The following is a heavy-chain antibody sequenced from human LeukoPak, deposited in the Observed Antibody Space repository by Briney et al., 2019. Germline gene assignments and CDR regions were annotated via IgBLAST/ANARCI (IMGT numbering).Heavy chain of an antibody. CDR2: TYHSGRT. D-gene: IGHD2-15*01. J-gene: IGHJ4*02. Sequence: SETLSLTCTVSGYSISSGYYWGWIRPPPGKGLEWIGNTYHSGRTYFNPSLKSRVTISVDTSKNQFSLKLTSVTAADTAVYYCARAKGYCSGNTCDSPFDSWGQGTLVTVSS. CDR1: GYSISSGYY. V-gene: IGHV4-38-2*02. CDR3: ARAKGYCSGNTCDSPFDS.